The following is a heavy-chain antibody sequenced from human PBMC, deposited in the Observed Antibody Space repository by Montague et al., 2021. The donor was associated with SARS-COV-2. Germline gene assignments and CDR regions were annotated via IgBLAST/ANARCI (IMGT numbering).Heavy chain of an antibody. D-gene: IGHD2-8*01. V-gene: IGHV3-48*03. Sequence: SLRLSCAASGFDFFNFDMAWVRQAPGRGLEWISDISSSGANILYADSLKGRFTISRDNIQKSLYLQMNSLRAEDTAVYYCATNKYCTLHDCLHGRHYFDHWGQGTLVTVSS. CDR3: ATNKYCTLHDCLHGRHYFDH. CDR1: GFDFFNFD. CDR2: ISSSGANI. J-gene: IGHJ4*02.